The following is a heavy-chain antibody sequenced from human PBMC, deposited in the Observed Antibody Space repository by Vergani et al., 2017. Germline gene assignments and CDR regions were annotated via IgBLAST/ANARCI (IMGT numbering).Heavy chain of an antibody. J-gene: IGHJ4*02. V-gene: IGHV3-21*02. CDR3: VREETFYXSVSDYLAGYFDH. D-gene: IGHD3-3*01. CDR2: ISGRSSYV. Sequence: EVQVVQSGGGLVKPGGSLRLSCETSGFIFSDYNLNWVRQAPGSGLEWVACISGRSSYVNYAVSVKGRFTISRDNAKNSLFLQMNSLRAEDTAVYYCVREETFYXSVSDYLAGYFDHWGQGALVTVSS. CDR1: GFIFSDYN.